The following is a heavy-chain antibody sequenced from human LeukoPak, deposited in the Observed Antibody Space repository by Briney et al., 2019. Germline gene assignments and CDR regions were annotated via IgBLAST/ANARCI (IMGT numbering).Heavy chain of an antibody. CDR2: ISYDGSNK. V-gene: IGHV3-30-3*01. J-gene: IGHJ6*02. D-gene: IGHD6-19*01. CDR1: GFTFSSYA. CDR3: AREYSSGWPLPRGYYYYGMAV. Sequence: PGGSLRLSCAASGFTFSSYAMHWVRQAPGKGLEWVAVISYDGSNKYYADSVKGRFTISRDNSKNTLYLQMNSLRAEDTAVYYCAREYSSGWPLPRGYYYYGMAVWGQGTTVTVSS.